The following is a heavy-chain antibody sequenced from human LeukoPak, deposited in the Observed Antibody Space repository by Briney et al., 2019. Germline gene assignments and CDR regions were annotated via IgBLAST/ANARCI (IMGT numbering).Heavy chain of an antibody. Sequence: KPGESLRISCKGSGYIFTSYWITWVRQMPGKGLEWMGMIDPTDSYTNYSPSFQGHVTISTDKSICTAYLQWSSLKASDTAIYYCARRGRSSSNFDFWGQGTLVTVSS. CDR2: IDPTDSYT. CDR1: GYIFTSYW. CDR3: ARRGRSSSNFDF. V-gene: IGHV5-10-1*01. D-gene: IGHD6-6*01. J-gene: IGHJ4*02.